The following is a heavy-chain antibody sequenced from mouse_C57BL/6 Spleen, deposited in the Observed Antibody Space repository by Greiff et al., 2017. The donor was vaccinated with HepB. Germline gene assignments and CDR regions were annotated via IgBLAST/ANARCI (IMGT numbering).Heavy chain of an antibody. CDR3: ASYSNYLFAY. CDR1: GYSFTDYN. CDR2: INPNYGTT. Sequence: EVKLMESGPELVKPGASVKISCKASGYSFTDYNMNWVKQSNGKSLEWIGVINPNYGTTSYNQKFKGKATLTVDQSSSTAYMQLNSLTSEDSAVYYCASYSNYLFAYWGQGTLVTVSA. D-gene: IGHD2-5*01. J-gene: IGHJ3*01. V-gene: IGHV1-39*01.